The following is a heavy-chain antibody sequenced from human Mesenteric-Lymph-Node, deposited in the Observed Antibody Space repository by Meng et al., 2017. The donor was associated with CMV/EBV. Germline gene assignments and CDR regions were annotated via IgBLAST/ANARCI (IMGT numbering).Heavy chain of an antibody. J-gene: IGHJ4*02. V-gene: IGHV3-11*01. CDR3: ARVTSGYSFDY. CDR2: ISGSGSTI. CDR1: TFTVSSSY. D-gene: IGHD3-22*01. Sequence: GGSLRLSCTASTFTVSSSYMSWVRQAPGKGLEWVSYISGSGSTIYYADSVKGRFTISRDSAKNSLYLQMNSLRAEDTAVYYCARVTSGYSFDYWGQGTLVTVSS.